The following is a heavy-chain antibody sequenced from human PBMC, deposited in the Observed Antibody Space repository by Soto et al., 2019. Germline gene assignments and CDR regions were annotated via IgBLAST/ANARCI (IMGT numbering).Heavy chain of an antibody. CDR3: VKNSGWFNT. CDR2: IFGSGETT. J-gene: IGHJ5*02. V-gene: IGHV3-23*01. D-gene: IGHD3-10*01. CDR1: GFPFSTPD. Sequence: MQSGGGLIQPGGSLRLACTASGFPFSTPDMSWVRQAPGKGLEWVATIFGSGETTYYADSVRGRLTVSRDNFKNTVYLQMNSLRADDTALYYCVKNSGWFNTWGQGALVIVSS.